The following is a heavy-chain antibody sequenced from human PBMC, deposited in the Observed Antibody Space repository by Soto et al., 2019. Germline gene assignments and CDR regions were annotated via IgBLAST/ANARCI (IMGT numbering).Heavy chain of an antibody. CDR1: GIALSNNA. J-gene: IGHJ4*02. CDR3: GKPPPSYIDSNADYPV. D-gene: IGHD3-22*01. Sequence: PGGSRRLSGWASGIALSNNALHWFRQSPGKGLEYGSSIGTDGGSTFYADPSKGRFTTSRDNSENTLYLQMTTLRAEDTAEYYGGKPPPSYIDSNADYPVWGQGTMVTVSS. V-gene: IGHV3-64D*06. CDR2: IGTDGGST.